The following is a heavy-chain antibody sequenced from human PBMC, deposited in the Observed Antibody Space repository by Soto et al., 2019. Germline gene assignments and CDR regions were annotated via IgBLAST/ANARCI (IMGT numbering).Heavy chain of an antibody. CDR2: IYPGDPDT. CDR3: ARSGSSWSRYYYGMDV. J-gene: IGHJ6*02. Sequence: GESLKISCKGSGYSFTSYWIGWVRQMPGKGLEWMGIIYPGDPDTRYSPSFQGQVTISADKSISTAYLQWSSLKASDTAMYYCARSGSSWSRYYYGMDVWGQGTTVTVSS. D-gene: IGHD6-13*01. V-gene: IGHV5-51*01. CDR1: GYSFTSYW.